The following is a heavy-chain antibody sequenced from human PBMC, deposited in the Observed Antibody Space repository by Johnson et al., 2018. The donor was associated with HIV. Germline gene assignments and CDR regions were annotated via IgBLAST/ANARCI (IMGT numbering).Heavy chain of an antibody. Sequence: QVQLVESGGGVVQPGRSLRLSCAASGFSFSSYGMHWVRQAPGKGLEWVAVISYDGSKKYYADSVKGRFTISRDNSKDMLYLQMNSLRAEDTAVYYCSKARHPGRACDIGGQGTMVTVSS. V-gene: IGHV3-30*18. CDR2: ISYDGSKK. CDR1: GFSFSSYG. J-gene: IGHJ3*02. CDR3: SKARHPGRACDI.